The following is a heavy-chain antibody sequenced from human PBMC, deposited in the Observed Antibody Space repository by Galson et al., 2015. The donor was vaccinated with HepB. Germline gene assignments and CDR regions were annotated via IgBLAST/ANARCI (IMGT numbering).Heavy chain of an antibody. CDR2: ISAYNGNT. CDR1: GYTFTSYG. J-gene: IGHJ2*01. D-gene: IGHD5-18*01. Sequence: SVKVSCKASGYTFTSYGISWVRQAPEQGLEWMGWISAYNGNTNYAQKLQGRVTMTTDTSTSTAYMELRSLRSDDTAVYYCARDQEGYSYGYREADWYFDLWGRGTLVTVSS. CDR3: ARDQEGYSYGYREADWYFDL. V-gene: IGHV1-18*04.